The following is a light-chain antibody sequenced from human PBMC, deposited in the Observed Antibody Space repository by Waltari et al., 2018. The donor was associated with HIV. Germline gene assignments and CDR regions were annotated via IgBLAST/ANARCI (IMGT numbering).Light chain of an antibody. V-gene: IGLV1-47*01. J-gene: IGLJ1*01. CDR3: ATWNDRLSGYV. Sequence: QSVLTQPPSASGTPGQRVTISCSGGSSNIGRNYVYWYQQLPGTAPKLHIYTNNQRPSGVPDRFSGSKSGTSASLAISELRSEDEADYYCATWNDRLSGYVFGTGTKVTV. CDR1: SSNIGRNY. CDR2: TNN.